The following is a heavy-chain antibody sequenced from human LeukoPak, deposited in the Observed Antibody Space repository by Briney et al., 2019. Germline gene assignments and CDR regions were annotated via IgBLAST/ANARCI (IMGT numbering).Heavy chain of an antibody. V-gene: IGHV3-48*01. Sequence: PGGTLRLSCAASGFTFSSYSMNWVRQAPGKGLEWVSYISSSSSTIYYADSVKGRFTISRDNAKNSLYLQMNSLRAEDTAVYYCARPYYGSGSYGYYYCMDVWGKGTTVTVSS. CDR2: ISSSSSTI. J-gene: IGHJ6*03. CDR1: GFTFSSYS. CDR3: ARPYYGSGSYGYYYCMDV. D-gene: IGHD3-10*01.